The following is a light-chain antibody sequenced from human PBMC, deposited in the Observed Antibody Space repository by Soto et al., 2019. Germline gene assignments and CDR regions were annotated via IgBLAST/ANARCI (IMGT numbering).Light chain of an antibody. J-gene: IGLJ1*01. V-gene: IGLV2-11*01. CDR2: DLT. CDR1: ISDVGAYNY. CDR3: CSYVGSYTRSYV. Sequence: QSALTQPRSVSGSPGQSVTISCTGTISDVGAYNYVSWYQQHPGKVPKLMIYDLTKRPSGVPDRFSGSKSGNTASLTISGLQAEDEADYYCCSYVGSYTRSYVFGTGTKVTVL.